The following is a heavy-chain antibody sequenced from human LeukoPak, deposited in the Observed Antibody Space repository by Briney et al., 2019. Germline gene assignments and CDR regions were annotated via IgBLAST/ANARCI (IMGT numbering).Heavy chain of an antibody. CDR1: GFTFSSYS. Sequence: GGSLRLSCAASGFTFSSYSMNWVRQAPGKGLEWVSVIYSGGSTYYADSVKGRFTISRDNSKNTLYLQMNSLRAEDTAVYYCARDPPVAGKDYWGQGSLVIVSS. CDR2: IYSGGST. CDR3: ARDPPVAGKDY. J-gene: IGHJ4*02. D-gene: IGHD6-19*01. V-gene: IGHV3-53*01.